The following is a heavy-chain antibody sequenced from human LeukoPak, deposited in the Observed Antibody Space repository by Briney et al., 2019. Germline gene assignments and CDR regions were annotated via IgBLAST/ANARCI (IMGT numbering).Heavy chain of an antibody. V-gene: IGHV3-48*03. Sequence: GGSLRLSCGASGFTFSSYDMNWVRQAPGKGLDSVSYISSSGNTIYYEDSVKGRFTITRDNPKNSLYLKMNSLRAEDTAVYYCARDIGAAGIRLDPWGQGTLVTVSS. CDR2: ISSSGNTI. CDR1: GFTFSSYD. CDR3: ARDIGAAGIRLDP. J-gene: IGHJ5*02. D-gene: IGHD6-13*01.